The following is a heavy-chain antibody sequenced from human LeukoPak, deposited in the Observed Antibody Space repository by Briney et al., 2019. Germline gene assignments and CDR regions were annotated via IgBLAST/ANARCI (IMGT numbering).Heavy chain of an antibody. D-gene: IGHD5-18*01. Sequence: SETLSLTCAVYGGSFSGYYWSWIRQPPGKGLEWSGEINHSGSTNYNPSLKSRVTISVDTSKNQFSLKLSSVTAADTAVYYCATRARGYSYGRRFDYWGQGTLVTVSS. J-gene: IGHJ4*02. CDR3: ATRARGYSYGRRFDY. CDR1: GGSFSGYY. CDR2: INHSGST. V-gene: IGHV4-34*01.